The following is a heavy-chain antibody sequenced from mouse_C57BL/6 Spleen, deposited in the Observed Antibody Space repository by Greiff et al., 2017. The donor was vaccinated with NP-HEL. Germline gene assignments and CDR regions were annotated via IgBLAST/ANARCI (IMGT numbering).Heavy chain of an antibody. J-gene: IGHJ4*01. D-gene: IGHD2-2*01. CDR3: ARNGNGYDGYAMDH. V-gene: IGHV1-52*01. CDR2: IDPSDSET. Sequence: QVQLQQPGAELVRPGSSVKLSCKASGYTFTSYWMHWVKQRPIQGLEWIGNIDPSDSETHYNQKFKDKATLTVDKSSSTAYMQLSSLTSEDSAVYYCARNGNGYDGYAMDHWGQGTSVTVSS. CDR1: GYTFTSYW.